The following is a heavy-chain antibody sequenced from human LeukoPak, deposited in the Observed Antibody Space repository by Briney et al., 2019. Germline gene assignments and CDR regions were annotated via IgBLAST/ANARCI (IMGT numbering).Heavy chain of an antibody. CDR3: AKSIVVVPAAIFDY. D-gene: IGHD2-2*01. Sequence: GGSLRLSCEGSGFTFRTYWMTWVRQAPGKGLEWVANIKQDGSEKYYVDSVKGRFTISRDNAQNSLYLQMNSLRAEDTAVYYCAKSIVVVPAAIFDYWGQGTLVTVSS. V-gene: IGHV3-7*03. CDR1: GFTFRTYW. CDR2: IKQDGSEK. J-gene: IGHJ4*02.